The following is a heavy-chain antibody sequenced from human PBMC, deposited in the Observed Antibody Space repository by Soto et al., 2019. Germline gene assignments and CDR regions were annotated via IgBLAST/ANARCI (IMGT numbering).Heavy chain of an antibody. D-gene: IGHD3-16*01. J-gene: IGHJ4*02. V-gene: IGHV3-33*01. CDR3: AREPGGSVCCLDS. Sequence: QVQLVESGGGVVQPGRSLRLSCAASGFIFSNSLMHWVRQAPGKGLEWVAVIWEDGSEEYYADSVKGRFTISRDNSMNTLYLQMDRLRVDDMAIYYCAREPGGSVCCLDSWGQGTLVTVSS. CDR2: IWEDGSEE. CDR1: GFIFSNSL.